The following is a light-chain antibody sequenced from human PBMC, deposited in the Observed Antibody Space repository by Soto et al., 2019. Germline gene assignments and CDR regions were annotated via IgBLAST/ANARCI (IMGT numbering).Light chain of an antibody. CDR2: EVT. Sequence: QSALTQPASVSGSPGQSITISCTGTSSDIGGYNYVSWYQQYPGKAPKLMIYEVTNRPSGVSNRFSGSKSGNTASLTISWLQAEDEADYYCNSYTGSSTPYVFGTGTKVTVL. CDR3: NSYTGSSTPYV. J-gene: IGLJ1*01. CDR1: SSDIGGYNY. V-gene: IGLV2-14*01.